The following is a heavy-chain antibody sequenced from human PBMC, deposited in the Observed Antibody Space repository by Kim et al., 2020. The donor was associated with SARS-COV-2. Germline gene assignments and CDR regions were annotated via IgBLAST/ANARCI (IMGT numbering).Heavy chain of an antibody. V-gene: IGHV3-23*01. CDR2: ISGRGGST. CDR3: AQYCSGGSCPFYYYYGMDV. J-gene: IGHJ6*02. Sequence: GGSLRLSCAASGFTFSSYAMSWVRQAPGKGLEWVSAISGRGGSTYYADSVKGRFTISRDNSKNTLYLQMNRLRAEDTAVYYCAQYCSGGSCPFYYYYGMDVWGQGTTVTVSS. D-gene: IGHD2-15*01. CDR1: GFTFSSYA.